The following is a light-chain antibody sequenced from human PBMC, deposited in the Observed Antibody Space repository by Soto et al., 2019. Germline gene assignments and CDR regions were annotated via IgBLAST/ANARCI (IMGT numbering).Light chain of an antibody. CDR2: DAS. J-gene: IGKJ1*01. V-gene: IGKV1-5*01. CDR1: QSLSSW. CDR3: QQYKSYWT. Sequence: DIQMTQSSATLSASVGDRVTITCRASQSLSSWLAWYQQKPGKAPKLLIYDASSLESAVPSRFSGSGSGTEFTLTISSLQPDDFATYYCQQYKSYWTFGQGTKVDIK.